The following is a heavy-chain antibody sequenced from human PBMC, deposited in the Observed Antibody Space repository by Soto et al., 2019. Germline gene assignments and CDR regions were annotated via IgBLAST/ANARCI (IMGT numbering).Heavy chain of an antibody. J-gene: IGHJ6*03. CDR1: GYTFTGYY. Sequence: GASLKVSCKSSGYTFTGYYMHWVRQAPGQGLEWMGWINPNSGGTNYAQKFQGWVTMTRDTSISTAYMELSRLRSDDTAVYYCAREKRYSSGWYYYYMDVWGKGTTVTVSS. V-gene: IGHV1-2*04. CDR2: INPNSGGT. D-gene: IGHD6-19*01. CDR3: AREKRYSSGWYYYYMDV.